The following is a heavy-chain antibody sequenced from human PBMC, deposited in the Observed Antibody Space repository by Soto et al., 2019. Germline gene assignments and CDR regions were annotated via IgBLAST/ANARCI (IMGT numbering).Heavy chain of an antibody. CDR2: INAGNGNT. Sequence: QVQLVQSGAEVKKPGASVKVSCKASGYTFTSYAIHWVRQAPGQRLEWMGWINAGNGNTKYSQKFQDRVTITRDTSTSTAYMELSSLRSEDTAVYYCARDLGGWPDYWGQGTLVTVSS. D-gene: IGHD6-19*01. CDR3: ARDLGGWPDY. J-gene: IGHJ4*02. CDR1: GYTFTSYA. V-gene: IGHV1-3*01.